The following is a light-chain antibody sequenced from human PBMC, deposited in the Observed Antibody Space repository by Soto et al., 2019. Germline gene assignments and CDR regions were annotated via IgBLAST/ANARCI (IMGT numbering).Light chain of an antibody. J-gene: IGKJ1*01. CDR1: QGISSY. CDR2: AAS. Sequence: AIRMTQSPSSFSASPGDRVTITCRASQGISSYLAWYQQKPGKAPKLLIYAASTLESGVPTRFSGSGSGTDITPTISCLQSEDFATYYWSQYYSYPRAFGQGTKVEIK. CDR3: SQYYSYPRA. V-gene: IGKV1-8*01.